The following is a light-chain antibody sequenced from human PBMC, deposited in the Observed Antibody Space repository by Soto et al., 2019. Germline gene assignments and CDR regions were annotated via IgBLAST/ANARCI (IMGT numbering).Light chain of an antibody. J-gene: IGLJ1*01. CDR2: AVS. V-gene: IGLV2-14*01. CDR1: ISDVGLYDY. CDR3: TSYTSDSSYV. Sequence: QSPLTQPASVSGSPGQSITISCTGTISDVGLYDYVSWYQQHPGKAPQLMIYAVSNRPSGVSNRFSASKSGNTASLFISGLQDEDEADYYCTSYTSDSSYVFASGTKSPS.